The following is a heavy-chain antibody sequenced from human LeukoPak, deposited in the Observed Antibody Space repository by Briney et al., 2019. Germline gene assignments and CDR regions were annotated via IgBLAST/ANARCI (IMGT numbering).Heavy chain of an antibody. D-gene: IGHD1-26*01. CDR2: IIPIFGTA. Sequence: SVKVSCKASGGTFSSYAISWVRQAPGQGLGWMGGIIPIFGTANYAQKFQGRVTITTDESTSTAYMELSSLRSEDTAVYYCARSTPQLIVGATRNAFDIWGQGTMVTVSS. V-gene: IGHV1-69*05. J-gene: IGHJ3*02. CDR3: ARSTPQLIVGATRNAFDI. CDR1: GGTFSSYA.